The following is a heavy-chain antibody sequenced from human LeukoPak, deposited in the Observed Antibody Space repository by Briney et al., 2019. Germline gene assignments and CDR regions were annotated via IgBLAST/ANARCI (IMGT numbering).Heavy chain of an antibody. D-gene: IGHD3-10*01. CDR1: GDSISSSSYY. J-gene: IGHJ4*02. CDR3: ARCKDYYVSGSYYKTFDY. V-gene: IGHV4-39*07. CDR2: IPYSGST. Sequence: SETLSLTCTVSGDSISSSSYYWDWIRQPPGKGLEWIGSIPYSGSTYYNPSLKSRVTISVDTSKNQFSLKLSSVTAADTAVYYCARCKDYYVSGSYYKTFDYWGQGTLVTVSS.